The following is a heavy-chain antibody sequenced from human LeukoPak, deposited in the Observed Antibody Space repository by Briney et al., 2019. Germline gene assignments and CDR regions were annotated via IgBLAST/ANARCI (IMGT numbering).Heavy chain of an antibody. CDR3: ARYFMVATFFDY. CDR1: RYSISGGYY. Sequence: TSETLSLTCTVSRYSISGGYYWGWIRQPPGRGLEWIGNIYHSGNTYYNLSLKSRVTISVDTAKNQFSLKVTSVTAAETAIYYCARYFMVATFFDYWGQGTLVTVSS. D-gene: IGHD5-12*01. J-gene: IGHJ4*02. CDR2: IYHSGNT. V-gene: IGHV4-38-2*02.